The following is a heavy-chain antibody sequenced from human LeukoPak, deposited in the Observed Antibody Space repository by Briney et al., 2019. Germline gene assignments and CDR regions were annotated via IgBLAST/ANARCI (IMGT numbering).Heavy chain of an antibody. J-gene: IGHJ4*02. CDR2: IKQDGSEK. V-gene: IGHV3-7*05. CDR3: AREAGIPPSTQQWPTSVDY. CDR1: GFTFSSYW. Sequence: GGSLRLSCVASGFTFSSYWMSWVRQAPGKGLEWVANIKQDGSEKYYVDSVKGRFTISRDNAKSSLYLQMNSLRAEDTAVYYCAREAGIPPSTQQWPTSVDYWGQGTLVTVSS. D-gene: IGHD5-18*01.